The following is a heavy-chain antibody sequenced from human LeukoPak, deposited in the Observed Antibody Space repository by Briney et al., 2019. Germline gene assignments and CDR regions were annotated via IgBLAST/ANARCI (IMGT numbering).Heavy chain of an antibody. D-gene: IGHD2-2*01. CDR3: AKGSAYCSSTTCRGAFDI. Sequence: PGGSLRLSCAASGFMFSSYGIHWVRQAPGKGLEWVAVISYDGSDKFYADSVKGRFTISRDNSKSTLYLQMNTLISEDTAVYYCAKGSAYCSSTTCRGAFDIWGQGTMVTVSS. CDR2: ISYDGSDK. J-gene: IGHJ3*02. V-gene: IGHV3-30*18. CDR1: GFMFSSYG.